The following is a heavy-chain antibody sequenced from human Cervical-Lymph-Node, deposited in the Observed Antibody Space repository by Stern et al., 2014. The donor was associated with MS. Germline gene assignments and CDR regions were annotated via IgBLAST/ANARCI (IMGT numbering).Heavy chain of an antibody. J-gene: IGHJ4*02. CDR2: ISWNSGSL. CDR3: VKDLSPSGYCDYLAN. CDR1: GFTFEDCG. V-gene: IGHV3-9*01. D-gene: IGHD4-17*01. Sequence: VQLVESGGGLVQPGRSLRLACAASGFTFEDCGMHWVRQAPGKGLEWVSGISWNSGSLGYADSVKGRFTISRDNAKNSLYLEMDGLRVEDTALYYCVKDLSPSGYCDYLANWGQGALVTVSS.